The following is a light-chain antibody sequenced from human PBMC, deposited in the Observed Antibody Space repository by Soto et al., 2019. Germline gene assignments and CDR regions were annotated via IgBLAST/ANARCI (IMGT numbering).Light chain of an antibody. CDR2: DAS. J-gene: IGKJ2*02. V-gene: IGKV1-5*01. CDR1: QSISSW. CDR3: QQYNSYSPWT. Sequence: DIQMTQSPSTLSASVGDRVTITCRASQSISSWLAWYQQKPRKAPKLLIYDASSLESGVPSRFSGSGSGTEFTLTISSLQPDDFATYYCQQYNSYSPWTFGQGTKLEIK.